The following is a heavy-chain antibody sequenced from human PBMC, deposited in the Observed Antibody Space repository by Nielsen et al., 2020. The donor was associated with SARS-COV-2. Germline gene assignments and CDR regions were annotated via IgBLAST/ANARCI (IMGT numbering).Heavy chain of an antibody. CDR1: GFTFSNYA. CDR3: ARTTTLTTRRYSYYMDV. D-gene: IGHD4-17*01. V-gene: IGHV3-23*01. J-gene: IGHJ6*03. CDR2: ISNSGDST. Sequence: GESLKISCAASGFTFSNYAMSWVRQAPGKGLEWVSLISNSGDSTYYADSVKGRFTISRDNSKKSLFLQMNSLRAEDRAVYYCARTTTLTTRRYSYYMDVWGKGTTVTVSS.